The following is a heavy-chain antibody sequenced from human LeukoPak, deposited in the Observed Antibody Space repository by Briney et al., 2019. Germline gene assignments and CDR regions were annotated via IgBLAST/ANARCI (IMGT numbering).Heavy chain of an antibody. J-gene: IGHJ4*02. CDR1: GFTFSSYA. D-gene: IGHD1-26*01. Sequence: PGGSLRLSCAASGFTFSSYAMHWVRRSPGRGLEWVAIISFDGSNSYYADSVKGRFTISRDNSQNTLYLQMNSLRAEDTAVYYCASGGSYSYYYFDRWGQGTLVTVSS. V-gene: IGHV3-30-3*01. CDR3: ASGGSYSYYYFDR. CDR2: ISFDGSNS.